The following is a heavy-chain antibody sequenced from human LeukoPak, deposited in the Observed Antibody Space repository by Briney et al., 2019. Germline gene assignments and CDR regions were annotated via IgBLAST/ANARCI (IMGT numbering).Heavy chain of an antibody. CDR2: INPSGGST. J-gene: IGHJ4*02. Sequence: ASVKVSCKASGYTFTSYYMHWVRQAPGQGLEWMGIINPSGGSTSYAQKFQGRVTITRDTSASTAYMELSSLRSEDMAVYYCARAVAGSLDYWGQGTLVTVSS. D-gene: IGHD6-19*01. V-gene: IGHV1-46*01. CDR3: ARAVAGSLDY. CDR1: GYTFTSYY.